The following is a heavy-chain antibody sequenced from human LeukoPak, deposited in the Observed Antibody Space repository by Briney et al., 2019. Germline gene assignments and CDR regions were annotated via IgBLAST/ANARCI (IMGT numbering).Heavy chain of an antibody. CDR1: GDSISSSSYY. CDR3: ARHDHSDKKYCGGDCYVDY. V-gene: IGHV4-39*01. D-gene: IGHD2-21*02. J-gene: IGHJ4*02. Sequence: PSETLSLTCTVSGDSISSSSYYWGWIRQPPGKGLEWIGSIYYSGSTYYNPSLKSRVTISVDTSKNHFSLKVGSVTAADTAVYYCARHDHSDKKYCGGDCYVDYWGQGTLVTVSS. CDR2: IYYSGST.